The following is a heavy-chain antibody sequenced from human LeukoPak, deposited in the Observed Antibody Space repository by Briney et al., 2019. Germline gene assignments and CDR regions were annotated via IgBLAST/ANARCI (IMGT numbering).Heavy chain of an antibody. Sequence: PGGSLRLSCAASGFTFSSYSMNWVRQAPGKGLEWVSYISSSSSTVYYADSVKGRFTISRDNAKNSLYLQMNSLRDEDTAVYYCARGVVVVAAREFDYWSQGTLVTVSS. CDR1: GFTFSSYS. CDR3: ARGVVVVAAREFDY. CDR2: ISSSSSTV. D-gene: IGHD2-15*01. V-gene: IGHV3-48*02. J-gene: IGHJ4*02.